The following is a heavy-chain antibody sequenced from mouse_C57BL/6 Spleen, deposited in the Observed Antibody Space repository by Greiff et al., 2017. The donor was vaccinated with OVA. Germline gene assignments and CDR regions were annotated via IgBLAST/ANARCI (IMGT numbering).Heavy chain of an antibody. CDR3: VYGNSFDY. D-gene: IGHD2-1*01. J-gene: IGHJ2*01. Sequence: QVQLQQPGAELVMPGASVKLSCKASGYTFTSYWMHWVKQRPGQGLEWIGELDPSDSYTNYNQKFKGKSTLTVDKSSSTAYMQLSSLTSDDSAVYYCVYGNSFDYWGQGTTLTVSS. CDR1: GYTFTSYW. V-gene: IGHV1-69*01. CDR2: LDPSDSYT.